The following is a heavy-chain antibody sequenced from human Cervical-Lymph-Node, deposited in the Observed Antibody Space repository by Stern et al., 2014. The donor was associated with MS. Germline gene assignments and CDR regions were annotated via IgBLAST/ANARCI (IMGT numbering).Heavy chain of an antibody. CDR3: ARERSSSWYANWFDP. V-gene: IGHV7-4-1*02. CDR2: INTNTEKP. D-gene: IGHD6-13*01. CDR1: GYTFSNYA. J-gene: IGHJ5*02. Sequence: QVQLVQSGSELKNPGASVKVSCKASGYTFSNYAINWVRQAPGQGLEWMGWINTNTEKPTHAQDFLGRFVFSLGTSVSTAYLQISSLKAEDTAVYYCARERSSSWYANWFDPWGQGTLVTVSS.